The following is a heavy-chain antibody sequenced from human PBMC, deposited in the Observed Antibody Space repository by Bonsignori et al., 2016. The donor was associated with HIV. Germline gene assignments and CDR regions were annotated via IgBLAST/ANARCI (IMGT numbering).Heavy chain of an antibody. D-gene: IGHD2-15*01. V-gene: IGHV1-69*01. CDR3: ARDEYCRGGSCYSMVGGDAFGI. J-gene: IGHJ3*02. Sequence: WVRQAPGQGLEWMGGILPLVGSAEYSQKFKGRVTITADEATTTVYMELTSLTSDDTAVYYCARDEYCRGGSCYSMVGGDAFGIWGQGTTVTVSS. CDR2: ILPLVGSA.